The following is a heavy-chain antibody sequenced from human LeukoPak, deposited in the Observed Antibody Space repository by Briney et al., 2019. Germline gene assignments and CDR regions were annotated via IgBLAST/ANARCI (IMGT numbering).Heavy chain of an antibody. D-gene: IGHD2-15*01. V-gene: IGHV1-18*01. Sequence: ASVKVSCKASGYTFTSYAISWVRQAPGQALEWMGWISGHNDDRNYAQRLQGRVTMTTDPSTSTAYTELRSLRSDDTAVYYCARAGYCSGGSCYPYYYYYYMDVWGKGTTVTVSS. CDR3: ARAGYCSGGSCYPYYYYYYMDV. CDR1: GYTFTSYA. J-gene: IGHJ6*03. CDR2: ISGHNDDR.